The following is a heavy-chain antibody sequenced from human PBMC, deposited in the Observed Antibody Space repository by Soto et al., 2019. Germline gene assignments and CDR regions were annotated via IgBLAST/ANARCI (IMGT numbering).Heavy chain of an antibody. J-gene: IGHJ4*02. Sequence: SETVSLTCTVSDDFISSYYWNWIRQPAGKGLEWIGRVSTSGATNYNPSLESRVTMSVDTSKKQFSLKLTSVTAADTAVYYCARGGRYSHPYYFDYWGQGTLVTVSS. CDR2: VSTSGAT. CDR3: ARGGRYSHPYYFDY. D-gene: IGHD2-15*01. CDR1: DDFISSYY. V-gene: IGHV4-4*07.